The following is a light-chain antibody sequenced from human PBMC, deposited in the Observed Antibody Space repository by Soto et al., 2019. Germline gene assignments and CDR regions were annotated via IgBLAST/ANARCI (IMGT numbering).Light chain of an antibody. CDR1: SSDVGGYNY. Sequence: QSALTQPASVSGSPGQSITISCTGTSSDVGGYNYVFWYQQHPGKAPKLMIYEVSNRPSGVSNRFSGSKSGNTASLTISGLQAEDEADYYCRSYTSSSTRVFGGGTKLTGL. V-gene: IGLV2-14*01. J-gene: IGLJ3*02. CDR2: EVS. CDR3: RSYTSSSTRV.